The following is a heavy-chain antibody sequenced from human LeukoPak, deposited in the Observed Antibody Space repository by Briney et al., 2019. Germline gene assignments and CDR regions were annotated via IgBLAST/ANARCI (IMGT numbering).Heavy chain of an antibody. CDR2: IYYSGST. Sequence: KSSETLSLTCTVSGGSISSGDYYWSWIRQPPGKGLEWIGYIYYSGSTHYKSSLRSRVTISVDTSKNQFSLKLSSVTAADTAVYYCARTPLGYCSSTSCYAGRKGFDYWGQGTLVTVSS. D-gene: IGHD2-2*01. CDR1: GGSISSGDYY. CDR3: ARTPLGYCSSTSCYAGRKGFDY. J-gene: IGHJ4*02. V-gene: IGHV4-30-4*01.